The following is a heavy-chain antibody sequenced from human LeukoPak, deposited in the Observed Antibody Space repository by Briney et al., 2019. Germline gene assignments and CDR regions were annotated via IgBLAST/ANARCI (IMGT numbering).Heavy chain of an antibody. CDR1: GFTFSSYW. Sequence: GGSLRLSCAATGFTFSSYWMTWVRQAPGKGLEWVANIKQDGSEKYYVDSVKGRFTISRDSANNSLYLQLNSLRAEDTAVYYCARERGGFCSGTSCYKAFDIWGQETMVTVSS. V-gene: IGHV3-7*01. J-gene: IGHJ3*02. D-gene: IGHD2-2*02. CDR2: IKQDGSEK. CDR3: ARERGGFCSGTSCYKAFDI.